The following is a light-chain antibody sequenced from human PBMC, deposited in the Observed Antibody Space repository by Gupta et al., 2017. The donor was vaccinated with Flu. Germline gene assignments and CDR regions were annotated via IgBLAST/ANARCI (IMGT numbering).Light chain of an antibody. CDR1: QPVRNY. Sequence: DTQMTQSPSSLSASVGDRVSITCRASQPVRNYLNWYQQRPGKAPKLLIYAASTLHSGVPSRFSGSGYGTEFTLTITSLQAEDFATYYCQQTSSAPRTFGQGTKVDTK. CDR2: AAS. V-gene: IGKV1-39*01. J-gene: IGKJ1*01. CDR3: QQTSSAPRT.